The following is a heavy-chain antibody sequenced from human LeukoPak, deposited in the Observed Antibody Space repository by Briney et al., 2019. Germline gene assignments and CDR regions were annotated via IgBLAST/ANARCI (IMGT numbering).Heavy chain of an antibody. CDR3: AKVAEMDTILGKFDN. CDR1: GFTFSSYA. D-gene: IGHD5-24*01. CDR2: ISGNGART. V-gene: IGHV3-23*01. J-gene: IGHJ5*02. Sequence: QTGGSLRLSCAASGFTFSSYAMSWVRQAPGKGLEWVSAISGNGARTYYADSVKGRFTISRDNSKNTLYLQMNSLRAEDTAVYYCAKVAEMDTILGKFDNWGQGILVTVSS.